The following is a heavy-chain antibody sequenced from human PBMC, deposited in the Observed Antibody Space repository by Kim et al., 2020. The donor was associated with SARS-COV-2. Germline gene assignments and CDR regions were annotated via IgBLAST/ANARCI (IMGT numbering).Heavy chain of an antibody. Sequence: SETLSLTCTVSGGSISSGGYYWSWIRQHPGKGLEWIGYIYYSGSTYYNPSLKSRVTISVDTSKNQFSLKLSSVTAADTAVYYCARGDQLLRNAFDIWGQGTMVTVSS. CDR2: IYYSGST. CDR1: GGSISSGGYY. J-gene: IGHJ3*02. V-gene: IGHV4-31*03. D-gene: IGHD3-22*01. CDR3: ARGDQLLRNAFDI.